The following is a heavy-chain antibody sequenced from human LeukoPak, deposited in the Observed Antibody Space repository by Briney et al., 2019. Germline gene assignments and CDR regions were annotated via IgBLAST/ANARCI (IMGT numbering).Heavy chain of an antibody. CDR3: ARRDIVVVVSASDY. CDR2: ISGSGGST. V-gene: IGHV3-23*01. CDR1: GFTFSSYG. D-gene: IGHD2-15*01. J-gene: IGHJ4*02. Sequence: PGGSLRLSCAASGFTFSSYGMSWVRQAPGKGLEWVSAISGSGGSTYYADSVKGRFTISRDNSKNTLYLQMNSLRAEDTAVYYYARRDIVVVVSASDYWGQGTLVTVSS.